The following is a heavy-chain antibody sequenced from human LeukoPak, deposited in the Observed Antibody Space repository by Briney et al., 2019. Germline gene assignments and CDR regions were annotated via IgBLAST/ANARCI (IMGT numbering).Heavy chain of an antibody. J-gene: IGHJ5*02. V-gene: IGHV4-59*11. Sequence: SETLSLTCTVSGGSISSHYWSWIRQPPGKGLEWIGYIYYSGSTNYNPSLKSRVTISVDTSKHQFSLKLSSVTAADTAVYYCARGPKTGYCSSTSCFWGGNWFDPWGQGTLVTVSS. CDR1: GGSISSHY. CDR3: ARGPKTGYCSSTSCFWGGNWFDP. D-gene: IGHD2-2*01. CDR2: IYYSGST.